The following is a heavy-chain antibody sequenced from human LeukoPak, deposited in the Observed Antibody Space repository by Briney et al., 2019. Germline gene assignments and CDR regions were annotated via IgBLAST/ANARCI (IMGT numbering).Heavy chain of an antibody. J-gene: IGHJ5*02. D-gene: IGHD1-1*01. CDR3: ARDQGTTGTTGYNWFDP. CDR2: IKHDGSET. V-gene: IGHV3-7*01. Sequence: PGGSLRLSCAAPGFTFSNYWMSWVRQAPGRGLEWVANIKHDGSETYYVDSVKGRFTISRDNSKNSLYLQMNSLRAEDMAMYYCARDQGTTGTTGYNWFDPWGQGTLVTVSS. CDR1: GFTFSNYW.